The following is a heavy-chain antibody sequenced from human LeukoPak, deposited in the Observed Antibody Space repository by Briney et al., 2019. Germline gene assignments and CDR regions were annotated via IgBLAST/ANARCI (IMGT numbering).Heavy chain of an antibody. CDR1: GNYW. V-gene: IGHV3-74*01. D-gene: IGHD3-10*01. CDR3: ARGGRTMVRGVRFYYYYGMDV. J-gene: IGHJ6*02. Sequence: GGSLRLSCAASGNYWMHWVRQAPGKGLVWVSHVNSDGSWTSHADSVKGRFTISRDNSKNTLYLQMNSLRAEDTAVYYCARGGRTMVRGVRFYYYYGMDVWGQGTTVTVSS. CDR2: VNSDGSWT.